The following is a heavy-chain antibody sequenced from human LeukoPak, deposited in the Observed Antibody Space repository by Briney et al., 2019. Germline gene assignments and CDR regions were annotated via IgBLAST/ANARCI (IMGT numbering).Heavy chain of an antibody. CDR2: IYWNDYK. D-gene: IGHD3-3*01. J-gene: IGHJ5*02. CDR3: AHLMYYDFWSGYYHNWFDP. CDR1: GFSLSTSGVG. Sequence: ESGPTLVNPTQTLTLTCTFSGFSLSTSGVGVGWIRQPPGKALEWLALIYWNDYKRYSPSLKSRLTITKDTSKNQVVLTMTNTDPVDTATYYCAHLMYYDFWSGYYHNWFDPWGQGTLVTVSS. V-gene: IGHV2-5*01.